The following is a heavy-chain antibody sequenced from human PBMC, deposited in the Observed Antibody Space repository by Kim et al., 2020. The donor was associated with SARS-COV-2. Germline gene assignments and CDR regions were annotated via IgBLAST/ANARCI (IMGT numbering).Heavy chain of an antibody. D-gene: IGHD3-16*01. CDR3: VRGYAGGPFDL. CDR2: INRNSDST. CDR1: GFTFDDYG. J-gene: IGHJ4*02. Sequence: GGSLRLSCAASGFTFDDYGMSWVRQAPGKGLEWVSGINRNSDSTGYAGSVKGRFTISRDNAKNSLFLQMNSPRAEDTALYHCVRGYAGGPFDLWGQGTLV. V-gene: IGHV3-20*01.